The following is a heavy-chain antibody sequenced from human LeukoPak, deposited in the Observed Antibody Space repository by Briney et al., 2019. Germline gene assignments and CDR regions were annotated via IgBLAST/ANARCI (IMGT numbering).Heavy chain of an antibody. CDR2: ISWNSGSI. V-gene: IGHV3-9*01. CDR3: ARETYYYDSSGYYLDY. Sequence: GRSLRLSCAASGFTFDDYAMHWVRQAPGKGLEWVSGISWNSGSIGYADSVKGRFTISRDNATNSLYLQMNSLRSEDTAVYYCARETYYYDSSGYYLDYWGQGTLVTVSS. CDR1: GFTFDDYA. D-gene: IGHD3-22*01. J-gene: IGHJ4*02.